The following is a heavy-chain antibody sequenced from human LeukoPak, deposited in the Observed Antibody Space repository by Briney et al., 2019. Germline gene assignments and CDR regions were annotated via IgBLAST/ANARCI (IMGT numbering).Heavy chain of an antibody. J-gene: IGHJ4*02. CDR3: VRDPYCSSTSCYDY. V-gene: IGHV4-61*09. D-gene: IGHD2-2*01. CDR1: GGSISSLGYY. Sequence: PSETLSLTCTVSGGSISSLGYYWSWIRQPGGKGLEWIGHIYTSGSTNYNPSLESRVTISLDTSKNQFSLKLSSVTAADTAVYYCVRDPYCSSTSCYDYWGQGTLVTVSS. CDR2: IYTSGST.